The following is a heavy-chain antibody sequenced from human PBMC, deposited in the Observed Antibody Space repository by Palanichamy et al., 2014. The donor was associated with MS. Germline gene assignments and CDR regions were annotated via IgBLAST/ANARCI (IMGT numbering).Heavy chain of an antibody. J-gene: IGHJ3*02. CDR2: ISRDSSYI. Sequence: EVQLVESGGGLVKPGGSLRLSCAASGFTFSSYSMNWVRQAPGKGLEWVSSISRDSSYIYYADSLKGRFTISRDNAKNSLYLQMSSLRAEDTAVYYCARVSVPAHPNYSGYDWWPFDIWGQGTIVTVSS. V-gene: IGHV3-21*01. D-gene: IGHD5-12*01. CDR3: ARVSVPAHPNYSGYDWWPFDI. CDR1: GFTFSSYS.